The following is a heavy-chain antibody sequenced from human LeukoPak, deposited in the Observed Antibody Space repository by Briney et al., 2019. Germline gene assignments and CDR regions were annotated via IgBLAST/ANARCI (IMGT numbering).Heavy chain of an antibody. D-gene: IGHD6-19*01. CDR2: ISYDGSNK. J-gene: IGHJ4*02. V-gene: IGHV3-30*04. CDR3: ARDKIPVAGTLLFDY. Sequence: GGSLRLSCAASGFTFSSYAMHWVRQAPGKGLEWVAVISYDGSNKYYADSVKGRFTISRDNAKNSLYLQIHSLRDEDTALYYCARDKIPVAGTLLFDYWGQGTLVTVSS. CDR1: GFTFSSYA.